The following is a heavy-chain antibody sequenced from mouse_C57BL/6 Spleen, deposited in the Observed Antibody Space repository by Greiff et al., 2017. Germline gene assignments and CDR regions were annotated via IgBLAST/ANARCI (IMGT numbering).Heavy chain of an antibody. CDR1: GYTFTTYP. Sequence: QVHVKQSGAELVKPGASVKMSCKASGYTFTTYPIEWIGVIDPSDSYTNYNQKFKGKATLTVDTSSSTAYMQLSSLTSEDSAVYYCASRGHYGSSLDCWGQGATLAVSS. CDR3: ASRGHYGSSLDC. J-gene: IGHJ2*01. CDR2: IDPSDSYT. D-gene: IGHD1-1*01. V-gene: IGHV1-50*01.